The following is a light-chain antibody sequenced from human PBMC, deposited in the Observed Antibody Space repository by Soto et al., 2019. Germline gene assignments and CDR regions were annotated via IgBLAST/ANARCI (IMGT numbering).Light chain of an antibody. Sequence: IVLTQSPRTLSLSPGETAPLSCRASQSVTTQLAWYQQKPGQAPRLIIYDASNLETGVPSRFSGTGSGTDFTFTISSLQPEDIATYYCQQYDNLPLTFGGGTKV. CDR1: QSVTTQ. V-gene: IGKV3-15*01. J-gene: IGKJ4*01. CDR2: DAS. CDR3: QQYDNLPLT.